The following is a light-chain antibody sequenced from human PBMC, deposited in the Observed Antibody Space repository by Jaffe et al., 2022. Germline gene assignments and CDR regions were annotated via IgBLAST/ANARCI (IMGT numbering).Light chain of an antibody. Sequence: QSALTQPASVSGSPGQSITISCTGTSSDVGGYGLVSWYQHHPGKAPKLIIFEVTKRPSGISDRFSGSKSNTTASLTISRLQADDEADYYCCSYAGTRVVWVFGGGTKLTVL. V-gene: IGLV2-23*02. CDR2: EVT. J-gene: IGLJ3*02. CDR3: CSYAGTRVVWV. CDR1: SSDVGGYGL.